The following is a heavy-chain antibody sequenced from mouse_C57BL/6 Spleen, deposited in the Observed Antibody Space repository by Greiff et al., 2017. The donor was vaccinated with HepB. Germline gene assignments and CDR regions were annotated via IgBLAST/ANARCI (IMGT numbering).Heavy chain of an antibody. Sequence: EVKLVESGGGLVKPGGSLKLSCVASGFTFSSYAMSWVRQTPEKRLEWVATISDGGSYTYYPDNVKGRFTISRDNAKNNLYLQMSHLKSEDTAMYYCAREGTGFDYWGQGTTRTVSS. CDR2: ISDGGSYT. CDR3: AREGTGFDY. V-gene: IGHV5-4*01. D-gene: IGHD4-1*01. CDR1: GFTFSSYA. J-gene: IGHJ2*01.